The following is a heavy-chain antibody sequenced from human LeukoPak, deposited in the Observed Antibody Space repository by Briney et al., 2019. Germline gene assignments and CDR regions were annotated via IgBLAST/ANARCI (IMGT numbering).Heavy chain of an antibody. J-gene: IGHJ4*02. D-gene: IGHD6-13*01. Sequence: GGSLRLSCAASGFTFSSYGMSWVRQAPGKGLEWVSAISGSGGSTYYADSVKGRFTISRDNSKNTLYLQMNSLRAEDTAVYYCAKDENVAHWDSSSWYYFDYWGRGTLVTVSS. CDR1: GFTFSSYG. V-gene: IGHV3-23*01. CDR3: AKDENVAHWDSSSWYYFDY. CDR2: ISGSGGST.